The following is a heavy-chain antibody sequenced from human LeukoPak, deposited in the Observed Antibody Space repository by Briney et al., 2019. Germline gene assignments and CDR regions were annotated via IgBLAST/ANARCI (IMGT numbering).Heavy chain of an antibody. J-gene: IGHJ4*02. V-gene: IGHV4-34*01. CDR3: ARGRGYRYGIWEYYFDH. CDR2: INHSGST. D-gene: IGHD5-18*01. Sequence: SETLSLTCAVYGGSFSGYYWSWIRQPPGKGLEWTGEINHSGSTNYNPSLKSRVTISVDTSKNQFSLKLSSVTAADTAVYYRARGRGYRYGIWEYYFDHRGQGTLVTVSS. CDR1: GGSFSGYY.